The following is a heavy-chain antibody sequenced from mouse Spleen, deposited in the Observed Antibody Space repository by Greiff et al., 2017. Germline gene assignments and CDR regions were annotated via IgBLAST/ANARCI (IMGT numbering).Heavy chain of an antibody. V-gene: IGHV5-16*01. CDR3: ARVGLLLWYFDV. D-gene: IGHD1-1*01. CDR1: GFTFSDYY. CDR2: INYDGSST. Sequence: EVQLVESEGGLVQPGSSMKLSCTASGFTFSDYYMAWVRQVPEKGLEWVANINYDGSSTYYLDSLKSRFIISRDNAKNILYLQMSSLKSEDTATYYCARVGLLLWYFDVWGTGTTVTVSS. J-gene: IGHJ1*03.